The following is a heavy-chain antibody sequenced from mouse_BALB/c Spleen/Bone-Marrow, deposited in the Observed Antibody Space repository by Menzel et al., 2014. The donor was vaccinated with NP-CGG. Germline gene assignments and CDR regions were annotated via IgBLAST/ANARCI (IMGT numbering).Heavy chain of an antibody. CDR2: INPDSSTI. Sequence: EVNVVESGGGLVQPGGSLKLPYAASGFDFSIFWMSWVRQAPGKGLEWIGEINPDSSTINYTPSLKDKFIISRDNAKNTLYLQMSKVRSEDTALYYGARLNYYGNLFVWGAGTTVTVSS. D-gene: IGHD1-1*01. CDR3: ARLNYYGNLFV. V-gene: IGHV4-1*02. CDR1: GFDFSIFW. J-gene: IGHJ1*01.